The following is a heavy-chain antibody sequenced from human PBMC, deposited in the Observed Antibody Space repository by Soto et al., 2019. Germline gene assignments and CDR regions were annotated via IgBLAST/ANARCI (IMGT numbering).Heavy chain of an antibody. Sequence: QVQLVQSGAEVKKPGSSVKVSCKASGGTFSSYAISWVRQAPGQGLEWMGGIIPIFGTANYAQKFQGRVTITADKSTSTAYMELSSLRSEDTAVYHCARLGGAAAGQLLLGGDYYGMDVWGQGTTVTVSS. D-gene: IGHD6-13*01. J-gene: IGHJ6*02. CDR2: IIPIFGTA. CDR1: GGTFSSYA. CDR3: ARLGGAAAGQLLLGGDYYGMDV. V-gene: IGHV1-69*06.